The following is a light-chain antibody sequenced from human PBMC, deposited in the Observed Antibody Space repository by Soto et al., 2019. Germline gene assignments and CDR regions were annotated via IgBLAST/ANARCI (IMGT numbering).Light chain of an antibody. J-gene: IGKJ2*01. Sequence: IVLTQSPGTLSLSPGERATLSCRASQSVSSNFLAWYQQKPGQAPRRLMYGASSRATGIPDRFRGSGSGTDFTLTISSLEPEDSAVYFCHQYADSPQTFGQGTKVDIK. CDR1: QSVSSNF. V-gene: IGKV3-20*01. CDR2: GAS. CDR3: HQYADSPQT.